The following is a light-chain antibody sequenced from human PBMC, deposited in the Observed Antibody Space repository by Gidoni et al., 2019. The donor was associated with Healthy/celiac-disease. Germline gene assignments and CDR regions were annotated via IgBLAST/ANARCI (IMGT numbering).Light chain of an antibody. CDR2: GAS. CDR3: QQYGSSPRT. V-gene: IGKV3-20*01. CDR1: QSVSSNY. Sequence: EIVLTQSPGTLSLSPGERATLSCRASQSVSSNYLAWYQQKPGQTPRLLLYGASSRATGIPDRFSGSGSGTDFTLTISRLEPEDFAVYYCQQYGSSPRTFXQXTKVEI. J-gene: IGKJ1*01.